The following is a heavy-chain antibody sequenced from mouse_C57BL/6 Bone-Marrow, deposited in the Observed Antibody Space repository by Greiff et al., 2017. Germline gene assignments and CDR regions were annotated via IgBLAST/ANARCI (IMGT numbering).Heavy chain of an antibody. D-gene: IGHD2-3*01. CDR2: IHPNSGST. CDR1: GYTFTSYW. CDR3: ARDGYYGGAMDY. Sequence: QVQLQQPGAELVKPGASVKLSCKASGYTFTSYWMHWVKQRPGQGLEWIGMIHPNSGSTNYNEKFKSKATLTVDKSSSTAYMQLGSLTSEDSAVYYCARDGYYGGAMDYWGQGTSVTVSS. V-gene: IGHV1-64*01. J-gene: IGHJ4*01.